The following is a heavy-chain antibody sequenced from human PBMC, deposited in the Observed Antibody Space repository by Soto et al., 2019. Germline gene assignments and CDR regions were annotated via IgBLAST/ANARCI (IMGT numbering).Heavy chain of an antibody. CDR3: ARGPAGEIEYSSSSPYFDY. V-gene: IGHV4-34*01. Sequence: SETLSLTCAVYGGSFSGYYWSWIRQPPGKGLEWIGEINHSGSTNYNPSLKSRVTISVDTSKNQFSLKLSSVTAADTAVYYCARGPAGEIEYSSSSPYFDYWGQGTLVTVSS. CDR1: GGSFSGYY. J-gene: IGHJ4*02. CDR2: INHSGST. D-gene: IGHD6-6*01.